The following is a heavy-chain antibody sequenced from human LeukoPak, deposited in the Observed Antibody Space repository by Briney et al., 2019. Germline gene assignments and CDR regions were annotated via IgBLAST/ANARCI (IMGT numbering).Heavy chain of an antibody. J-gene: IGHJ4*02. CDR1: GGSISSYY. D-gene: IGHD3-22*01. V-gene: IGHV4-4*07. CDR3: ARDYPYYYDGMWYCDY. CDR2: IHTSGST. Sequence: PSETLSLTCTVSGGSISSYYWSWIRQPAGKGLEWIGRIHTSGSTNYNPSLKSRVTMSGDTSKNQFSLKLSSVTAADTAVYYCARDYPYYYDGMWYCDYWGQGTLVSVSS.